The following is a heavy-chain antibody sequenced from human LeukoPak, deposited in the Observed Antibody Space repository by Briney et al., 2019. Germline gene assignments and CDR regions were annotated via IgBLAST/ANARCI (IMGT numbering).Heavy chain of an antibody. J-gene: IGHJ4*02. CDR2: ISAYNGNT. CDR3: ARDPAGHYYGSASSIDY. CDR1: GYTFTSYG. D-gene: IGHD3-10*01. Sequence: VASVKVSCKASGYTFTSYGISWVRQAPGQGLEWMGWISAYNGNTNYAQKLQGRVTMTTDTSTSTAYMELRSLRSDDTAVYYCARDPAGHYYGSASSIDYWGQGTLVTVSS. V-gene: IGHV1-18*01.